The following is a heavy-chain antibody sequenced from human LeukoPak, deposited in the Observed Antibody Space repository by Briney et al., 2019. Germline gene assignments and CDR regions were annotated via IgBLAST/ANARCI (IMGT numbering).Heavy chain of an antibody. V-gene: IGHV4-59*01. CDR3: ARDRRGYGSFDS. J-gene: IGHJ4*02. CDR1: DGSIGSYY. Sequence: SETLSLTCTVSDGSIGSYYWNWIRQPPGKGLEWIGFIYDSGSTNYNPSLYSRLTISVDTSKNQFSLKLTSVTAADTAVYYCARDRRGYGSFDSWGQGTLVTVSS. D-gene: IGHD5-18*01. CDR2: IYDSGST.